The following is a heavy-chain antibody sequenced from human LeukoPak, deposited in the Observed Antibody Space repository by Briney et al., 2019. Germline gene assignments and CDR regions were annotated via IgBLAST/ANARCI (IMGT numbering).Heavy chain of an antibody. V-gene: IGHV4-39*01. Sequence: SETLSLTCTVSGGSISSSSYYWGWIRQPPGRGLEWIGSIYHSGSTYYNPSLKSRVTISVDTSKNQFSLKLSSVTAADTAVYYCARGIVGATRIDYWGQGTLVTVSS. CDR3: ARGIVGATRIDY. D-gene: IGHD1-26*01. CDR1: GGSISSSSYY. J-gene: IGHJ4*02. CDR2: IYHSGST.